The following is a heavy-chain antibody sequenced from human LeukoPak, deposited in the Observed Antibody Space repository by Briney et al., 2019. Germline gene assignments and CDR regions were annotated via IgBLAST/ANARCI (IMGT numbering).Heavy chain of an antibody. Sequence: SGGSLRLSCSASGFTFSSYAMHWVRQAPGKGLEYVSAISINGGSTYYADSVKGRFTISRDNSKNTLYLQMSSLRAEDTALYYCVKTFGLYYYDSSGHFDYWGQGTLVTVSS. D-gene: IGHD3-22*01. CDR1: GFTFSSYA. CDR2: ISINGGST. V-gene: IGHV3-64D*06. CDR3: VKTFGLYYYDSSGHFDY. J-gene: IGHJ4*02.